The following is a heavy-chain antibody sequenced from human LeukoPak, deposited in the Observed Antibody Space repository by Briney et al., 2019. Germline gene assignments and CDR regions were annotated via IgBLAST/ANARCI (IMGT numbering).Heavy chain of an antibody. J-gene: IGHJ4*02. D-gene: IGHD3-3*01. CDR3: AKDLTIFGVVIPGDY. CDR2: IYTSGNT. V-gene: IGHV4-4*07. CDR1: GGSISSYY. Sequence: PSETLSLTCTVSGGSISSYYWSWIRQPTGKGLEWIGRIYTSGNTNYNPSLKSRVTTSVDTSKNQFSLNLSSVTAADTAVYYCAKDLTIFGVVIPGDYWGQGTLVTVSS.